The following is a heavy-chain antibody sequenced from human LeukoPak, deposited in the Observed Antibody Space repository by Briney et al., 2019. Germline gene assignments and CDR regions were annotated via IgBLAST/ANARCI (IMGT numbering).Heavy chain of an antibody. CDR2: ISGSGGST. CDR1: GFTFSSHA. CDR3: AKDRISCSGGACYRGAFDY. Sequence: GGSLRLSCAASGFTFSSHAMNWVRQAPGKGLEWVSGISGSGGSTFYAASVEGRFTISRDSSKRTLYLQMSSLRAEDTAVYYCAKDRISCSGGACYRGAFDYWGQGTLVTVSS. J-gene: IGHJ4*02. D-gene: IGHD2-15*01. V-gene: IGHV3-23*01.